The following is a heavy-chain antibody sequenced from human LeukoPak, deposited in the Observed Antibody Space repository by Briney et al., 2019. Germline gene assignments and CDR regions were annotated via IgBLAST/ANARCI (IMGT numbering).Heavy chain of an antibody. V-gene: IGHV3-48*01. Sequence: GGSLRLSCGGSGFTFSSYSMNWVRQAPGKGLEWVSYISPSSSPIYYADSVKGRFTISRDNVKTSLYLQMNSLRAEDTAVYYCAHYGSGSYSNYYYGMDVWGQGTTVTVSS. D-gene: IGHD3-10*01. J-gene: IGHJ6*02. CDR1: GFTFSSYS. CDR3: AHYGSGSYSNYYYGMDV. CDR2: ISPSSSPI.